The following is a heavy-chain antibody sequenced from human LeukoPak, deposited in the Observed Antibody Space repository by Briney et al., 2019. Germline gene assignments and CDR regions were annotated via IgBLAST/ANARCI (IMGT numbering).Heavy chain of an antibody. D-gene: IGHD1-26*01. CDR2: ISGSGGST. J-gene: IGHJ1*01. CDR1: GFTFSSYA. CDR3: AKPPWELKSPEYFQH. Sequence: GGSLRLSCAASGFTFSSYAMSWVRQAPGKGLEWVSAISGSGGSTYYADSVKSRFTISRDNSKNTLYLQMNSLRAEDTAVYYCAKPPWELKSPEYFQHWGQGTLVTVSS. V-gene: IGHV3-23*01.